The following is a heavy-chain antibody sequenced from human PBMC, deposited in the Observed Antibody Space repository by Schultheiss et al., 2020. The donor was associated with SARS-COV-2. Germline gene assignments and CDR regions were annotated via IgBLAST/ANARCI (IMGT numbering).Heavy chain of an antibody. V-gene: IGHV1-2*02. J-gene: IGHJ2*01. Sequence: ASVKVSCKASGYTFTSYDINWVRQAPGQGLEWMGWINPNSGGTNYAQKFQGRVTMTRDTSISTAYMELSRLRSDDTAVYYCARGDYSSSFNWYFDLWGRGTLVTVSS. D-gene: IGHD6-13*01. CDR2: INPNSGGT. CDR3: ARGDYSSSFNWYFDL. CDR1: GYTFTSYD.